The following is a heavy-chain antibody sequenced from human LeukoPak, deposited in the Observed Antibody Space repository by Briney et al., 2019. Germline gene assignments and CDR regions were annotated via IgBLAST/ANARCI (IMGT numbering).Heavy chain of an antibody. CDR3: ARGMREARYFFDY. CDR1: GFTFSSYS. CDR2: ISSSSSYM. D-gene: IGHD3-10*01. V-gene: IGHV3-21*01. J-gene: IGHJ4*02. Sequence: PGGSLRLSCAASGFTFSSYSMNWVRQAPGKGLEWVSSISSSSSYMYYADSAKGRFTISRDNARNSLYLQMNSLRAEDTAVYYCARGMREARYFFDYWGQGTLVTVSS.